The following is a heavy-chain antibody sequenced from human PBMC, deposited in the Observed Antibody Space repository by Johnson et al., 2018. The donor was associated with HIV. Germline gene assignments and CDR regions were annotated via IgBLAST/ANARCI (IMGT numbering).Heavy chain of an antibody. V-gene: IGHV3-30*03. Sequence: QVQLVEFGGGVVQPGRSLRLSCAASGFTFSSSGMHWVRQAPGKGLAWVAFISYDGSNEYYADSVKGRFTISRDNSKNTLYLQMNSLRAEDTAVYYCARVRSALRLAFDIWGQGTMVTVSS. J-gene: IGHJ3*02. CDR3: ARVRSALRLAFDI. D-gene: IGHD3-10*01. CDR1: GFTFSSSG. CDR2: ISYDGSNE.